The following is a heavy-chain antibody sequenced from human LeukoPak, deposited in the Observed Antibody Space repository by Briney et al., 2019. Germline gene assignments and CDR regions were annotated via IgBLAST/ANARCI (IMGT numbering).Heavy chain of an antibody. Sequence: PGRSLRLSCAASGFTFSSYGMHWVRQAPGKGLEWVAVISYDGSNKYYADSVKGRFTISRDNSKNTLYLQMNSLRAEDTAVYYCAREPRMATIDAFDIWGQGTMVTVSS. J-gene: IGHJ3*02. CDR1: GFTFSSYG. CDR3: AREPRMATIDAFDI. V-gene: IGHV3-30*03. D-gene: IGHD5-24*01. CDR2: ISYDGSNK.